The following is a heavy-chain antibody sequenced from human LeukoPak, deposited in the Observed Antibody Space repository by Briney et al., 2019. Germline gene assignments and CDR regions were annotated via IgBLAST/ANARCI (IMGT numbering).Heavy chain of an antibody. D-gene: IGHD1-26*01. Sequence: GASVKVSCKASGGTFSSYAISWVRQAPGQGLEWMGGIIPNFGTANYAQKFQGRVTITADESTSTAYMELSSLRSEDTAVYYCARDRYSGSYALYYYYCMDVWGQGTTVTVSS. J-gene: IGHJ6*02. CDR2: IIPNFGTA. CDR3: ARDRYSGSYALYYYYCMDV. V-gene: IGHV1-69*13. CDR1: GGTFSSYA.